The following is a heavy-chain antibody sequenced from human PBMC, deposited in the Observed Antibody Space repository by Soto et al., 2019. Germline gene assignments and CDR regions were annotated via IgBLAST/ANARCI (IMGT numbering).Heavy chain of an antibody. J-gene: IGHJ4*02. V-gene: IGHV4-59*08. CDR3: ARLYSSSWSPYYFDY. CDR2: IYYSGST. Sequence: PSETLSLTCTVSGGSISSYYWSWIRQPPGKGLEWIGYIYYSGSTNYNPSLKSRVTISVDTSKNQFSLKLSSVTAADTAVYYCARLYSSSWSPYYFDYWGQGTLVTVSS. CDR1: GGSISSYY. D-gene: IGHD6-13*01.